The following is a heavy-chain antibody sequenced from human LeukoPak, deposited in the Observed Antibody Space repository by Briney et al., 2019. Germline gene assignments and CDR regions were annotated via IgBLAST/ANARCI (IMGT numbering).Heavy chain of an antibody. CDR2: INSDGSST. J-gene: IGHJ4*02. CDR3: ARASWELPLDS. D-gene: IGHD1-26*01. CDR1: GFTFSSYW. V-gene: IGHV3-74*01. Sequence: GGSLRLSCVASGFTFSSYWMHWVRQAPGKGLVWVSRINSDGSSTSYADSVKGRFTISRDNAKNTLYLQMNSLRAEDMAVYYCARASWELPLDSWGQGTLVTVSS.